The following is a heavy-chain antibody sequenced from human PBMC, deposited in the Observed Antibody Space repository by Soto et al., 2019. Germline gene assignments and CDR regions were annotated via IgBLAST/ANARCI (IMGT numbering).Heavy chain of an antibody. CDR1: GFTFGDYG. D-gene: IGHD1-26*01. CDR2: IRTNVFGATT. J-gene: IGHJ4*02. CDR3: GRGGAWDVSDF. Sequence: EVQLVESGGGLEQPGRSLRLACTASGFTFGDYGVSWIRQAPGKGLEWVGFIRTNVFGATTKYAASVKDRFIISRDDSKGIAYLQMNSLRTEDTAVYYCGRGGAWDVSDFWGQGTLVTVSS. V-gene: IGHV3-49*03.